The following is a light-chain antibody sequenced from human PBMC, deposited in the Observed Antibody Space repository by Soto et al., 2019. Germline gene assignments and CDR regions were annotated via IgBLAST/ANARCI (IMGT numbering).Light chain of an antibody. CDR3: QKSYSTPYT. V-gene: IGKV1-39*01. Sequence: DIQMTQSPSSLSASVGDRVTITCRAIQSISSYLNWYQQKLGKAPKLMIYAASSLQSGVPSRFSGSGSGTDVTLTLSSLQPEYFATYYCQKSYSTPYTFGQGTKLEIK. CDR1: QSISSY. J-gene: IGKJ2*01. CDR2: AAS.